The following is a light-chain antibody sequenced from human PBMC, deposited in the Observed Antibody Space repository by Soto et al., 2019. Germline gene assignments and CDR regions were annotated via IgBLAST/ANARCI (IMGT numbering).Light chain of an antibody. CDR2: GAS. V-gene: IGKV3-20*01. J-gene: IGKJ5*01. CDR1: QSVSSSY. Sequence: IVLTQSPGTLSLSPGERATLSCRASQSVSSSYLAWYQQKPGQAPRLLIYGASSRATGIPDRFSGSGSGTDFTLTISRLEPDDFAVYYCQQYRSSPITFGQGTRLAIK. CDR3: QQYRSSPIT.